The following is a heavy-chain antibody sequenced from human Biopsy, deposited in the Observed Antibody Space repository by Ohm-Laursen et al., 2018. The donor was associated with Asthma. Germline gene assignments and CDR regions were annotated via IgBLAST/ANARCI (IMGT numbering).Heavy chain of an antibody. V-gene: IGHV3-30-3*01. CDR3: ARGKTWGRSYYFDY. CDR1: GFTFHNYV. D-gene: IGHD6-6*01. Sequence: RSLRLSCTASGFTFHNYVMHWVLQAPGKGLEWVAGIFFDGSNKYYADSVKGRFTISRDNSKDTLYLQVNSLRGDDTAVYYCARGKTWGRSYYFDYWGQGTLVTVSS. J-gene: IGHJ4*02. CDR2: IFFDGSNK.